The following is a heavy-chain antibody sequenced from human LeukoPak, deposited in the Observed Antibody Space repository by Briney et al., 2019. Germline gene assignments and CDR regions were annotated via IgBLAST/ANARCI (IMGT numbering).Heavy chain of an antibody. CDR3: ATASVWSGLYYYYMDV. V-gene: IGHV1-69*04. CDR2: IIPILGIA. Sequence: SVKVSCKASGGTFSSYAISWVRQAPGQGLEWMGRIIPILGIANYAQKFQGRVTITADKSTSTAYMELSSLRSEDTAVYYCATASVWSGLYYYYMDVWGKGTTVTVSS. D-gene: IGHD3-3*01. J-gene: IGHJ6*03. CDR1: GGTFSSYA.